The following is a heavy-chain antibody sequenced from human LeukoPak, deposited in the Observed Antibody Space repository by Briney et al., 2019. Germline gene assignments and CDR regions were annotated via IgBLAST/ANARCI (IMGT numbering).Heavy chain of an antibody. CDR2: IYYSGST. CDR3: ARQGAGGYSSYWFDP. V-gene: IGHV4-59*08. Sequence: SEILSLTCTVSGGSISTYYWSWIRQPPGEGLEWIGYIYYSGSTSYNPSLKSRVTISVDTSKSQFSLNLSSVTAADTAVYYCARQGAGGYSSYWFDPWGQGTLVTVSS. D-gene: IGHD6-6*01. CDR1: GGSISTYY. J-gene: IGHJ5*02.